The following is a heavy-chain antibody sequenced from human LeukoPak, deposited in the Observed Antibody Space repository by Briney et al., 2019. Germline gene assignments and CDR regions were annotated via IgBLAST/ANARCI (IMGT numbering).Heavy chain of an antibody. J-gene: IGHJ4*02. CDR1: GYTFTGYY. V-gene: IGHV1-2*02. Sequence: ASVKVSCKASGYTFTGYYVHWVRQAPGQGLEWMGWINPNSGGTNYAQKFQGRVTMTRDTSISTAYMELSRLRSNDTAVYYCARDPGRDYGSGRLPDYWGQGTLVTVSS. CDR2: INPNSGGT. D-gene: IGHD3-10*01. CDR3: ARDPGRDYGSGRLPDY.